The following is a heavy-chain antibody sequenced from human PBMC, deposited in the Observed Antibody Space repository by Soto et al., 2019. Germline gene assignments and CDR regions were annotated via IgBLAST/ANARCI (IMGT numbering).Heavy chain of an antibody. V-gene: IGHV1-18*04. CDR3: ARGHSTDCSNGVCSFFYNHEMDV. CDR2: ISAYNGNT. J-gene: IGHJ6*02. Sequence: ASVKVSCKASGYTFTSYGISWVRQAPGQGLEWMGWISAYNGNTNYAQKLQGWVTMTRDRSISTVYMELTRLRSDDTAVYFCARGHSTDCSNGVCSFFYNHEMDVWGQGTTVTVSS. D-gene: IGHD2-8*01. CDR1: GYTFTSYG.